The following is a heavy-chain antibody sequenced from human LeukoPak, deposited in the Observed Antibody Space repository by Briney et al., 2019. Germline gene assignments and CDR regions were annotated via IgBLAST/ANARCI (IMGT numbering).Heavy chain of an antibody. V-gene: IGHV4-38-2*02. CDR1: GYSISSGYY. Sequence: SDTLSLTCTVSGYSISSGYYWGWIRLPPGKGLEWIGSIYHNGTTYYRPSLKSRVTISVDTSKNQFSLKLSSLTAADRAVYYCARGNDYWGQGTLVTVSS. CDR2: IYHNGTT. D-gene: IGHD1-1*01. J-gene: IGHJ4*02. CDR3: ARGNDY.